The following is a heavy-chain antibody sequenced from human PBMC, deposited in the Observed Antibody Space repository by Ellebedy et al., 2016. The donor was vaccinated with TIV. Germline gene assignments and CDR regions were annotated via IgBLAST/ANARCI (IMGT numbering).Heavy chain of an antibody. V-gene: IGHV3-48*01. D-gene: IGHD5-12*01. CDR3: ARHRIRGGYVGNWFDP. Sequence: GGSLRLSCAASGFTFSTYSMNWVRQAPGKGLEWVSYISSSSSTIYYADSVKGRFTISRDNAKNSLYLQMNSLRAEDTAVYYCARHRIRGGYVGNWFDPWGQGTLVTVSS. CDR1: GFTFSTYS. J-gene: IGHJ5*02. CDR2: ISSSSSTI.